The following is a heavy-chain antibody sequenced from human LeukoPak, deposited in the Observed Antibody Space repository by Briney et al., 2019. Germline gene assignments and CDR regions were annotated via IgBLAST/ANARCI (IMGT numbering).Heavy chain of an antibody. CDR1: GYTFTSYG. Sequence: ASVKVSCKASGYTFTSYGISWVRQAPGQGLEWMGWISAYNGNTNYAQKLQGRVTMTTDTSTSTAYMELRSLRSDDTAVYYCARDRGYDILTGYYNSFDYWGQGTLVAVSP. CDR3: ARDRGYDILTGYYNSFDY. J-gene: IGHJ4*02. V-gene: IGHV1-18*01. D-gene: IGHD3-9*01. CDR2: ISAYNGNT.